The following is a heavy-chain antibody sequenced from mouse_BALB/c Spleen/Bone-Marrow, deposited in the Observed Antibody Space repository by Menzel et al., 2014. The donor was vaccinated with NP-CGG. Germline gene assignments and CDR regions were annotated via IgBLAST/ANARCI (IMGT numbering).Heavy chain of an antibody. CDR1: GFTFSSYS. V-gene: IGHV5-12-2*01. D-gene: IGHD2-14*01. CDR2: ISNGGGST. Sequence: DVMLVESGGGLVQPGGSLKLSCTASGFTFSSYSMSWVRQTPEKGLEWVAYISNGGGSTYYPDAVKGRFTISRDNAKNSLYLQMSSLKSEDTAMYYCTRHGEVRRFYYALDYWGQGTSVTVSS. CDR3: TRHGEVRRFYYALDY. J-gene: IGHJ4*01.